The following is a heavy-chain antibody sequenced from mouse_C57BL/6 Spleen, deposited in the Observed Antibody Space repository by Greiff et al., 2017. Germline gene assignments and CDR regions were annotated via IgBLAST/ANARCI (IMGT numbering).Heavy chain of an antibody. D-gene: IGHD2-4*01. V-gene: IGHV1-69*01. Sequence: QVQLQQPGAELVMPGASVKLSCKASGYTFTSYWMHWVKQRPGQGLEWIGEIDPSDSYTNYNQKFKGKSTLTVDKSSSTAYMQLSSLTSEDSAVYYCARYDSALDYWGQGTTLTVSS. J-gene: IGHJ2*01. CDR2: IDPSDSYT. CDR1: GYTFTSYW. CDR3: ARYDSALDY.